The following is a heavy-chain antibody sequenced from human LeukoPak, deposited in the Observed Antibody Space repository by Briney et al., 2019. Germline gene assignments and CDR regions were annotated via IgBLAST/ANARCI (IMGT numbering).Heavy chain of an antibody. Sequence: EASVKVSCKASGYTFTSYGIGWVRQAPGQGLEWMGWISAYNGNTNYAQKLQGRVTMTTDTSTSTAYMELRSLRSDDTAVYYCARPPSAANYYYMDVWGKGTTVTISS. J-gene: IGHJ6*03. V-gene: IGHV1-18*01. CDR1: GYTFTSYG. CDR2: ISAYNGNT. CDR3: ARPPSAANYYYMDV. D-gene: IGHD6-25*01.